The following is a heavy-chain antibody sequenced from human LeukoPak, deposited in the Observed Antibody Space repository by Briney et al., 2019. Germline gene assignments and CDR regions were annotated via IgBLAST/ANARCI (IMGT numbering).Heavy chain of an antibody. CDR3: ARSSGAITWFDY. CDR2: ISYDGSNE. J-gene: IGHJ4*02. V-gene: IGHV3-30*04. CDR1: GFTFSSYV. Sequence: AGGSLRLSCAASGFTFSSYVMHWVRQAPGKGLEWVAIISYDGSNEYYADSVKGRFTISRDNSKNTLYLQMNSLRAEDTAVYYCARSSGAITWFDYWGQGTLVTVSS. D-gene: IGHD3-22*01.